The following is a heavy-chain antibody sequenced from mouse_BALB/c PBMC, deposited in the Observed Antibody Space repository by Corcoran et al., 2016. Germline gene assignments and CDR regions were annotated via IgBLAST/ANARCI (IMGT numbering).Heavy chain of an antibody. CDR1: CYSFTDYT. J-gene: IGHJ3*01. D-gene: IGHD2-3*01. CDR2: INPYNGGT. V-gene: IGHV1-18*01. CDR3: ARRIDDPFAY. Sequence: EVQLQQGGQEQVKPGTSMKISCKASCYSFTDYTMNWVKQSHGKNLEWIGLINPYNGGTTYNQKFKGKATLTVDKSSSTAYMELLSLTSEDSAVFYCARRIDDPFAYWGQGTLVTVSA.